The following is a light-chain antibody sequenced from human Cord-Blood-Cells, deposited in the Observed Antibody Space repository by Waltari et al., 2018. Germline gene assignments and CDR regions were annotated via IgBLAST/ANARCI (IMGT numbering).Light chain of an antibody. CDR1: QSVSSN. CDR2: GAS. Sequence: EIVMTQSPATLSVSPGERATLSCRASQSVSSNLAWYQQKPGQAPRLLIYGASTRATGIPARFSGSGSGTEFTLTISSLQSEDFAVYYCQQYNNWPRKGRDHIYTFGQGTKLEIK. J-gene: IGKJ2*01. V-gene: IGKV3-15*01. CDR3: QQYNNWPRKGRDHIYT.